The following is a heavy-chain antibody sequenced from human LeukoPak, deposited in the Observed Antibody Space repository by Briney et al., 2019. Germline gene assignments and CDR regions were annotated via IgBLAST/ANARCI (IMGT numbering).Heavy chain of an antibody. CDR1: GFTFSSYS. CDR2: INWNGGST. V-gene: IGHV3-20*04. J-gene: IGHJ6*04. CDR3: AELGITMIGGV. Sequence: PGGSLRLSCAASGFTFSSYSMNWVRQAPGKGLEWVSGINWNGGSTGYADSVKGRFTISRDNAKNSLYLQMNSLRAEDTAVYYCAELGITMIGGVWGKGTTVTISS. D-gene: IGHD3-10*02.